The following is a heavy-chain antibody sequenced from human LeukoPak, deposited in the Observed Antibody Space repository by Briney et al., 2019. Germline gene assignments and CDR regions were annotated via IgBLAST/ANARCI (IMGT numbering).Heavy chain of an antibody. D-gene: IGHD3-9*01. CDR1: GFTFSSYW. V-gene: IGHV3-7*01. J-gene: IGHJ6*02. Sequence: GGSLRLSCAASGFTFSSYWMSWVRQAPGKGLEWVANIKQDGSEKYYVDSVKGRFTISRDNAKNSLYLQMNSLRGEDTAVYYCARDRQGLRYFDWLMSYYYYGMDVWGQGTTVTVSS. CDR3: ARDRQGLRYFDWLMSYYYYGMDV. CDR2: IKQDGSEK.